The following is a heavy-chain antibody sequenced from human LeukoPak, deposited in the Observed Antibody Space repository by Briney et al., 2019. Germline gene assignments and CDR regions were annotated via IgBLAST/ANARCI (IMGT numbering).Heavy chain of an antibody. CDR1: GGSISSGSYY. D-gene: IGHD3-22*01. CDR3: ARVSSGPYYYYYMDV. CDR2: IYTSGST. J-gene: IGHJ6*03. Sequence: SQTLSLTCTVSGGSISSGSYYWSWIRQPAGKGLEWIGLIYTSGSTNYNPSLKSRVTISVDTSKNQFSLKLSSVTAADTAVYYCARVSSGPYYYYYMDVWGRGTTVTVSS. V-gene: IGHV4-61*02.